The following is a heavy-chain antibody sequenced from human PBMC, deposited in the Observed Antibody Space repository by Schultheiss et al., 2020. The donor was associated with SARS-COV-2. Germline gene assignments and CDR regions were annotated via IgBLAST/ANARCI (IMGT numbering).Heavy chain of an antibody. J-gene: IGHJ6*02. CDR3: ARVQSLSYYDNLTPYYYYYGMDV. D-gene: IGHD3-9*01. CDR2: INPSGGST. V-gene: IGHV1-46*01. Sequence: ASVKVSCKASGYTFTSYYMHWVRQAPGQGLEWMGIINPSGGSTSYAQKFQGRVTMTRDTSTSTVYMELSSLRSEDTAVYYCARVQSLSYYDNLTPYYYYYGMDVWGQGTTVTVSS. CDR1: GYTFTSYY.